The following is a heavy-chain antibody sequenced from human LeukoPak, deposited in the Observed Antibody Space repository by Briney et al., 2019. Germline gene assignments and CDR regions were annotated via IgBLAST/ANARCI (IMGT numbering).Heavy chain of an antibody. D-gene: IGHD3-3*01. CDR1: GGTFSSYA. J-gene: IGHJ3*02. CDR3: ARGQESYYDFWSGKTQHAFDI. V-gene: IGHV1-69*05. CDR2: IIPIFGTA. Sequence: SVKVSCKASGGTFSSYAISWVRQAPGQGLEWMGGIIPIFGTANYAQKFQGRVTITMDESTSTAHMELSSLRSEDTAVYYCARGQESYYDFWSGKTQHAFDIWGQGTMVTVSS.